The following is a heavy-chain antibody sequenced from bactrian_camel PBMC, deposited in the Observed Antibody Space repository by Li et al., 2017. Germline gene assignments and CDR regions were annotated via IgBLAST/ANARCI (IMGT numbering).Heavy chain of an antibody. D-gene: IGHD3*01. V-gene: IGHV3S53*01. Sequence: VQLVESGGGLVQPGGSLRLSCAASRTTYYSSYCMAWFRQAPGKEREGVAGIDRSGSTSYADSVKGRFTISKDNTKNTLYLQMNNLQPDDTAMYYCAADHEGTITKCPAPLNSRAYEYWGQGTQVTVS. CDR1: RTTYYSSYC. J-gene: IGHJ4*01. CDR3: AADHEGTITKCPAPLNSRAYEY. CDR2: IDRSGST.